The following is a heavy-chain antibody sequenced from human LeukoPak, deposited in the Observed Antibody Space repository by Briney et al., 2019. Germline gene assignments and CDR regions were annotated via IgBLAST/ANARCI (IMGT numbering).Heavy chain of an antibody. CDR2: IDTSTSYI. V-gene: IGHV3-21*01. Sequence: GGSLRLSCAASGFTFSTYSMNWVRQAPGKGLEWVSFIDTSTSYIYYGDSVKRRFTISRDNAKNSLYLQMNSLRAEDTAVYYCARSIIHWFDPWGQGTLVTVSS. J-gene: IGHJ5*02. CDR1: GFTFSTYS. CDR3: ARSIIHWFDP.